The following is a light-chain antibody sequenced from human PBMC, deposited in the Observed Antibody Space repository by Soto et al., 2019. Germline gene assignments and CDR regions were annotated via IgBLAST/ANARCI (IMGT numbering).Light chain of an antibody. J-gene: IGKJ3*01. CDR1: QSIASSY. CDR2: GAS. V-gene: IGKV3-20*01. Sequence: EIVLTQSPGTLSLSPGERATLSCRASQSIASSYLGWYQQKPGQAPRLLIYGASSRATGIPDRFSGSGSGTDFTLSSSRLEPEDFAVYYCQHYGTSPFTFGPGTKVEIK. CDR3: QHYGTSPFT.